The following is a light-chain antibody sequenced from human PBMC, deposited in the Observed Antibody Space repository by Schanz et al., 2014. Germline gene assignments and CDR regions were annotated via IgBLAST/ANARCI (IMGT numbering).Light chain of an antibody. CDR3: SSYAGRNNFVV. CDR1: SSDVGGYNY. J-gene: IGLJ2*01. CDR2: DVS. V-gene: IGLV2-8*01. Sequence: QSALTQPPSASGSPGQSVAISCTGTSSDVGGYNYVSWYQHHPGKAPKLMIYDVSKRPSGVPDRFSGSKSGNTASLTVSGLQAEDEGDYYCSSYAGRNNFVVFGGGTKLTVL.